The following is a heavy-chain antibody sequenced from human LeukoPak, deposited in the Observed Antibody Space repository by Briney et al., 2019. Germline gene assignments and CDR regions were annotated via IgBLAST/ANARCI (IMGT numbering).Heavy chain of an antibody. V-gene: IGHV3-74*01. CDR3: AKDRGGSSQLGDAFDV. D-gene: IGHD2-15*01. J-gene: IGHJ3*01. CDR1: GFTFSSYW. Sequence: GGSLRLSCAASGFTFSSYWMHWVRQAPGKGLVWVSRINSDGSSTSYADSVKGRFTISRDNAKNTLYLQMNSLRTDDTALYYCAKDRGGSSQLGDAFDVWGQGTMVSVSS. CDR2: INSDGSST.